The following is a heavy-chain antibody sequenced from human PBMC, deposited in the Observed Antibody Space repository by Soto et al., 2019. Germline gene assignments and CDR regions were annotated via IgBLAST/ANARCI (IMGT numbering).Heavy chain of an antibody. CDR2: IIPILGIA. J-gene: IGHJ6*03. Sequence: SVRVSCKASGGTFSSYTISWLLQAPGQGLEWMGRIIPILGIANYAQKFQGRVTITADKSTSTAYMELSSLRSEDTAVYYCARESYSSSREDYYYYYYMDVWGKGTTVTVS. V-gene: IGHV1-69*04. D-gene: IGHD6-13*01. CDR1: GGTFSSYT. CDR3: ARESYSSSREDYYYYYYMDV.